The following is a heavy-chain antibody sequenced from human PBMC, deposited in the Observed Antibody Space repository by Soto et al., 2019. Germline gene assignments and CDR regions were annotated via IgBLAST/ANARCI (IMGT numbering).Heavy chain of an antibody. CDR2: ISAYNGNT. CDR1: GYTFTSYG. V-gene: IGHV1-18*01. J-gene: IGHJ4*02. D-gene: IGHD4-17*01. CDR3: ARELDPYYGGNSLSLDY. Sequence: GASVKVSCKASGYTFTSYGISWVRQAPGQGLEWMGWISAYNGNTNYAQKLQGRVTMTTDTSTNTAYMELNYLRSEDTAVYFCARELDPYYGGNSLSLDYWGQGTLVTVSS.